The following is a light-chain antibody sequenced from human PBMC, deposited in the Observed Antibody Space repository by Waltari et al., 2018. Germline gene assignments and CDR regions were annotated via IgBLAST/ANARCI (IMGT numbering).Light chain of an antibody. CDR1: SSDVGGYDY. V-gene: IGLV2-14*01. J-gene: IGLJ2*01. CDR3: SSYTSSYKLV. Sequence: QSALTQPASVSGSPGQSITISCTGTSSDVGGYDYVSWYQQHPGKAPKLMIYEVINRPSGVSNRFSGSKSGNTASLTIAGLQAEDEADYYCSSYTSSYKLVFGGGTKLTVL. CDR2: EVI.